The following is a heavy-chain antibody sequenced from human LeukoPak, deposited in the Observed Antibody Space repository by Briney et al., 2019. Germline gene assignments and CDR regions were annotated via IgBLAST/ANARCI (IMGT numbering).Heavy chain of an antibody. CDR3: ASQRNDYYDSSGHDY. V-gene: IGHV4-4*09. D-gene: IGHD3-22*01. J-gene: IGHJ4*02. CDR1: GDSISNYY. Sequence: PSETLSLTCAVSGDSISNYYWSWIRQPPGKGLEWIGYIYTSGSTNYNPSLKSRVTISVDTSKTQFSLKLSSVTAADTAVYYCASQRNDYYDSSGHDYWGQGTLVTVSS. CDR2: IYTSGST.